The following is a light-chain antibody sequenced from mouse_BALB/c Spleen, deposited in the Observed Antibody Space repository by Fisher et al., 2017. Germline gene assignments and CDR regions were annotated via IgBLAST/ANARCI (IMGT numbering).Light chain of an antibody. CDR1: SSVSY. Sequence: DIVLTQTPAIIAASPGEKVTITCSASSSVSYMNWYQQKPGSSPKIWIYGISNLASGVPARFSGSGSGTSYSLTISRMEAEDAATYYCQQRSSYPRTFGGGTKLEIK. CDR3: QQRSSYPRT. CDR2: GIS. J-gene: IGKJ1*01. V-gene: IGKV4-90*01.